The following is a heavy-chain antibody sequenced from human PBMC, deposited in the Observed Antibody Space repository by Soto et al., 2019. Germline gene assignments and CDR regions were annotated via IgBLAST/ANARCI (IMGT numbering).Heavy chain of an antibody. CDR2: IHYSGST. Sequence: SETLSLTCTVSGGSISSYYWSWIRQPPGKGLEWIGNIHYSGSTNYNPSLNSRVTISVDTSKNQFSLKLSSVTAADTAVYYCAKGGRQWLVTSDFNYWGQGALVTVSS. D-gene: IGHD6-19*01. CDR3: AKGGRQWLVTSDFNY. V-gene: IGHV4-59*01. J-gene: IGHJ4*02. CDR1: GGSISSYY.